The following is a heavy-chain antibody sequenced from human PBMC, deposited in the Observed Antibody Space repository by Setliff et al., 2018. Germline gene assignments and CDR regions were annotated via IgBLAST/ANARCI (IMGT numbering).Heavy chain of an antibody. Sequence: ASVKVSCKASGYTFTSYAMNWVRQAPGQGLEWMGWINTNTGNPTYAQKFQGWVTMTRDTSISTAYMELSSLRSEDTAVYYCANPVQDTAMPLYYWGQGTLVTVSS. CDR2: INTNTGNP. D-gene: IGHD5-18*01. CDR1: GYTFTSYA. V-gene: IGHV1-2*04. CDR3: ANPVQDTAMPLYY. J-gene: IGHJ4*02.